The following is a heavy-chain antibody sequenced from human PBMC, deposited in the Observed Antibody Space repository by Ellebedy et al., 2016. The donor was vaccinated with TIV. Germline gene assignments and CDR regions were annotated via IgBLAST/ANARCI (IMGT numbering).Heavy chain of an antibody. CDR2: IYYTGST. D-gene: IGHD2/OR15-2a*01. CDR1: GGSISGSASY. J-gene: IGHJ4*02. CDR3: ARHFHHNSRADY. V-gene: IGHV4-39*01. Sequence: SETLSLTXTVSGGSISGSASYWGWIRQSPEKGLEWIGTIYYTGSTLYNPSLKSRVTISVDTSNNDFSLKMTSMTAADTAVYYCARHFHHNSRADYWGQGTLVTVSS.